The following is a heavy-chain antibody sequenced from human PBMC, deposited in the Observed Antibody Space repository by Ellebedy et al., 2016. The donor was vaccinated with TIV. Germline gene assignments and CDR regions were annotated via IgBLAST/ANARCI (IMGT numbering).Heavy chain of an antibody. J-gene: IGHJ4*02. Sequence: GESLKISXAASGFTFSSYAMSWVRQAPGKGLEWVSAISGSGGSTYYADSVKGRFTISRDNSKNTLYLQMNSLRAEDTAVYYCAREGYDYVWGSYRIFDYWGQGTLVTVSS. CDR2: ISGSGGST. D-gene: IGHD3-16*02. V-gene: IGHV3-23*01. CDR3: AREGYDYVWGSYRIFDY. CDR1: GFTFSSYA.